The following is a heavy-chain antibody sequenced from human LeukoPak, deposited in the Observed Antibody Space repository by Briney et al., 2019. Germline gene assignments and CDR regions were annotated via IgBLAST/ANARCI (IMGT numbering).Heavy chain of an antibody. CDR2: IIPIFGTA. CDR3: ARASILTGYLVYYYYMDV. Sequence: SVNVSCKASGGTFSSYAISWVRQAPGQGLEWMGGIIPIFGTANYAQKFQGRVTITADKSTSTAYMELSSLRSEDTAVYYCARASILTGYLVYYYYMDVWGKGTTVTVSS. D-gene: IGHD3-9*01. V-gene: IGHV1-69*06. CDR1: GGTFSSYA. J-gene: IGHJ6*03.